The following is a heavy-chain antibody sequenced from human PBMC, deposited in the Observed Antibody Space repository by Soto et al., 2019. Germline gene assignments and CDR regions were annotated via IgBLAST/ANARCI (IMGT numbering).Heavy chain of an antibody. CDR1: GFTLGNYW. Sequence: EVQLVESGGGLVQSGGSLRLSCAASGFTLGNYWMHWVRQAPGKGLVWVSRINDYGTTINYAESVEGRFIISRDDAKSEVYLQMNNLRAEDSAVYYSARGGLESFDYWGQGALVTVSS. CDR2: INDYGTTI. D-gene: IGHD1-1*01. CDR3: ARGGLESFDY. V-gene: IGHV3-74*01. J-gene: IGHJ4*02.